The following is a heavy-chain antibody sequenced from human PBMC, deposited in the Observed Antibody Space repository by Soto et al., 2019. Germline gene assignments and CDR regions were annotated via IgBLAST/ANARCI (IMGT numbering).Heavy chain of an antibody. CDR3: GRVVEGATRLTDFDS. V-gene: IGHV4-39*01. Sequence: QVQLQEAGPGLVKPSETLSLTCAISGVSIHNSHSFWGWIRQSPGKGLEFIGTVYYSGGAHYNPSLKSPVTISVDTAKNQVAVRVHSVTAADTAVYYCGRVVEGATRLTDFDSWGQGALVTVSS. CDR2: VYYSGGA. J-gene: IGHJ5*01. D-gene: IGHD1-26*01. CDR1: GVSIHNSHSF.